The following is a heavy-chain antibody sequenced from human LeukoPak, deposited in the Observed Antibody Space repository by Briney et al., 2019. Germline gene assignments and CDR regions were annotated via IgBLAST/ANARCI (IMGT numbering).Heavy chain of an antibody. Sequence: SETLSLTCTVSGGSISSYYWSWIRQPPGKGLEWIGYIYYSGSTNYNPSLKSRVTISVDTSKNQLSLKLSSVTAADTAVYYCARFKGSGSYDYWGQGTLVTVSS. J-gene: IGHJ4*02. D-gene: IGHD3-10*01. V-gene: IGHV4-59*01. CDR1: GGSISSYY. CDR2: IYYSGST. CDR3: ARFKGSGSYDY.